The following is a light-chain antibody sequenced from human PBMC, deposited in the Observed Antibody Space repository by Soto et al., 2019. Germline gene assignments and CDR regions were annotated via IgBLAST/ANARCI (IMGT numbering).Light chain of an antibody. CDR2: EVT. J-gene: IGLJ1*01. CDR1: SGDVGGYDY. V-gene: IGLV2-14*01. CDR3: TSYAGGSTRV. Sequence: QSALTQPASVSGSPGQSIAISCTGTSGDVGGYDYVSWYQQHPDKAPKLMIYEVTKRPSWVSNRFSGSKSGNTASLTISGLQPEDEADYYCTSYAGGSTRVFGSGTKLTVL.